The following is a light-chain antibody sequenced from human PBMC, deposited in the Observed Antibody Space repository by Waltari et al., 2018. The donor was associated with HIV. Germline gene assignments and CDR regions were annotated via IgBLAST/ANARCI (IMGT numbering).Light chain of an antibody. CDR1: SSDIGAYDS. J-gene: IGLJ2*01. Sequence: QSALTQPPSASGSLGQSVTISCTGSSSDIGAYDSVSWFQQHPNNAPKLLLYEVSKRPSGVPYRFSGSSSGETAFLSVSGLQPDDTAAYFCSSYGDNIRVLFGGGTNLTVL. CDR3: SSYGDNIRVL. CDR2: EVS. V-gene: IGLV2-8*01.